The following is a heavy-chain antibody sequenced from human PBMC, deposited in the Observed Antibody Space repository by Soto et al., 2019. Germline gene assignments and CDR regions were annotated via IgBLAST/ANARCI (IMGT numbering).Heavy chain of an antibody. D-gene: IGHD5-18*01. CDR3: ARRRRIQLSSNFDY. Sequence: SETLSLTXTVSGGSISSSSYYWGWIRQPPGKGLEWIGSIYYSGSTYYNPSLKSRVIISVDTSKNQFSLKLSSVTAADTAVYYCARRRRIQLSSNFDYWGQGTLVTVSS. V-gene: IGHV4-39*01. CDR1: GGSISSSSYY. CDR2: IYYSGST. J-gene: IGHJ4*02.